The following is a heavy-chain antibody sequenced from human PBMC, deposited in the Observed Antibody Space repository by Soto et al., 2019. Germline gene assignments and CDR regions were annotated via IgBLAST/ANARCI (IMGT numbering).Heavy chain of an antibody. D-gene: IGHD3-3*01. CDR2: IYYSGST. CDR3: ARGGWRHIDY. J-gene: IGHJ4*02. CDR1: GGSISVYY. Sequence: QVQLPESGPGLVKPSETLSLTCTVSGGSISVYYWSWIRQPPGKGLEWIGYIYYSGSTNYNPSLKSRVTISVDTSKNQFSLKLSSVTAADTAVYYCARGGWRHIDYWGQGTLVTVSS. V-gene: IGHV4-59*08.